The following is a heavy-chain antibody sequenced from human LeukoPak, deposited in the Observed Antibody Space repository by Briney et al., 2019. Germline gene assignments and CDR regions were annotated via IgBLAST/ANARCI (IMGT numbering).Heavy chain of an antibody. CDR1: GFTFSSYS. CDR3: AGSNYDILTATGSFDY. CDR2: ISSSRSYI. Sequence: GGSLRLSCAASGFTFSSYSMNWVRQAPGKGLEWVSFISSSRSYIYYADSVKGRFTISRDNAKNSLYLQMNSLRAEDTAVYYCAGSNYDILTATGSFDYWGQGTLVTVSS. V-gene: IGHV3-21*01. J-gene: IGHJ4*02. D-gene: IGHD3-9*01.